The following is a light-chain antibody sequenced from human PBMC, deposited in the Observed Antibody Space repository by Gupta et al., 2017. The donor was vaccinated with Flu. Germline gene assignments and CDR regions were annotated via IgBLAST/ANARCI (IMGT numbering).Light chain of an antibody. CDR2: LAS. Sequence: DTVTTQVPLLGSVTQAEQATISCRSSQNVLHINGYNYLDWYLQNPGQSPQLLICLASNRASGVPDRFSGSASGTIFTLQISIVDAEDVGVYYCRQALDTRQTFGQGTKVEIK. CDR1: QNVLHINGYNY. V-gene: IGKV2-28*01. J-gene: IGKJ1*01. CDR3: RQALDTRQT.